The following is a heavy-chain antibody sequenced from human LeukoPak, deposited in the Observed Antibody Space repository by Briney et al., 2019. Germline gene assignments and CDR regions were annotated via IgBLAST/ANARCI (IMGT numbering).Heavy chain of an antibody. J-gene: IGHJ4*02. CDR3: ARDRVDGSGQKLDGFDY. CDR1: GFSFSTYA. V-gene: IGHV3-30*04. CDR2: FSYDGSNK. Sequence: QPGGSLRLSCAASGFSFSTYAMHWVRQAPGKGLEWVAIFSYDGSNKYYADSVKGRFTISRDNSKNTLYLQMNSLRAEDTAVYYCARDRVDGSGQKLDGFDYWGQGTLVIVSS. D-gene: IGHD3-22*01.